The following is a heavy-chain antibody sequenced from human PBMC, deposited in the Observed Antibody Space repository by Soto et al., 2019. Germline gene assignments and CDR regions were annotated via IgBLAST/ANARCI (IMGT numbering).Heavy chain of an antibody. CDR3: ARARYQLLHPYYYGMDV. Sequence: PSETLSLTCTVSGGSISSGGYYWSWIRQHPGKGLEWIGYIYYSGSTYYKPSLKSRVTISVDTSKNQFSLKLSSVTAADTAVYFCARARYQLLHPYYYGMDVWGQGTTVTVSS. CDR2: IYYSGST. CDR1: GGSISSGGYY. J-gene: IGHJ6*02. V-gene: IGHV4-31*03. D-gene: IGHD2-2*01.